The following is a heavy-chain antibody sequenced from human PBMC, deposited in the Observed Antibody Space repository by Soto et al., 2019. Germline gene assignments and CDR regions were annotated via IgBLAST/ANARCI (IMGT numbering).Heavy chain of an antibody. Sequence: SETLSLTCTVSGGSISSYYWSWIRQPPGKGLEWIGYIYYSGSTNYNPSLKSRVTISVDTSKNQFSLRLSSVTAADTAVYYCARHGLWFGELSPYYYYMDVWGKGTTVTVSS. CDR3: ARHGLWFGELSPYYYYMDV. V-gene: IGHV4-59*08. J-gene: IGHJ6*03. CDR2: IYYSGST. D-gene: IGHD3-10*01. CDR1: GGSISSYY.